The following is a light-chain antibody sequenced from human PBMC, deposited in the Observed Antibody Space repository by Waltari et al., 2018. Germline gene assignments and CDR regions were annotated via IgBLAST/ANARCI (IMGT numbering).Light chain of an antibody. J-gene: IGLJ1*01. CDR2: NNS. CDR1: DSTTAGNA. Sequence: QSVLPQPPSASGTPGQRVPISGLGGDSTTAGNAVTGYQHLPGAAPKLVILNNSQRPSGISDRFSGSTSGASASLAISGLQSDDEADYYCASWDGSLAAYVFGGGTKVTV. V-gene: IGLV1-44*01. CDR3: ASWDGSLAAYV.